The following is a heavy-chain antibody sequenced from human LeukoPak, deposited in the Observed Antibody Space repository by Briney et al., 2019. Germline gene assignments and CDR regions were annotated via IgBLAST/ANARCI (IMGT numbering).Heavy chain of an antibody. CDR3: ARDSGVLGGSGSYYRFDY. CDR1: GFTFSSYA. CDR2: ISYDGSNK. V-gene: IGHV3-30-3*01. Sequence: PGGSLRLSCAASGFTFSSYATHWVRQAPGKGLEWVAVISYDGSNKYYADSVKGRFTISRDNSKNTLYLQMNSLRAEDTAVYYCARDSGVLGGSGSYYRFDYWGQGTLVTVSS. D-gene: IGHD3-10*01. J-gene: IGHJ4*02.